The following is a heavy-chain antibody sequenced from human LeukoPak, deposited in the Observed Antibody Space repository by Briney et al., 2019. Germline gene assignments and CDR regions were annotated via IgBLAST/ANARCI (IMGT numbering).Heavy chain of an antibody. V-gene: IGHV3-66*01. Sequence: PGGSLRLSCAASGFTVSSNYMSWVRQAPGKGLEWVSVIYSGGSTYYADSVKGRFTISRDNSKNTLYLQMNSLRAEDTAVYYCARDGWELLGAAFDIWGQGTMVTVSS. J-gene: IGHJ3*02. D-gene: IGHD1-26*01. CDR3: ARDGWELLGAAFDI. CDR1: GFTVSSNY. CDR2: IYSGGST.